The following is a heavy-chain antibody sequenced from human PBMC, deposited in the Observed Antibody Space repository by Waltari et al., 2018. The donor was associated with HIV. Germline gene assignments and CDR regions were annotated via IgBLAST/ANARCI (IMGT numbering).Heavy chain of an antibody. V-gene: IGHV3-21*01. Sequence: EVKLLWLGVGLVRPGGSLSFSCAARGSPSSAFGLNGVARAPGKGLEWVSSISTSSRYIYYADSLKGRFTISRDNAKNSLYLQMNSLRAEDTAVYYCAREGFCSNGVCSHYYGMDVWGQGTTVTVSS. CDR1: GSPSSAFG. CDR3: AREGFCSNGVCSHYYGMDV. CDR2: ISTSSRYI. D-gene: IGHD2-8*01. J-gene: IGHJ6*02.